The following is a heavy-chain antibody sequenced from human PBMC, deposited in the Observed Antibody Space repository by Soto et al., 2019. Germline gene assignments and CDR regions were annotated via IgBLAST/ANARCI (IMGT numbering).Heavy chain of an antibody. CDR2: IWYDGSNK. CDR3: ARESGYSSGATFDY. CDR1: GFTFSSYG. D-gene: IGHD6-19*01. Sequence: QVQLVESGGCVVQPGRSLRLSCAASGFTFSSYGMHWVRQAPGKRLEWVAVIWYDGSNKYYADSVKGRFTISRDNSKNTLYLQMNSLRAEDTAVYYCARESGYSSGATFDYWGQGTLVTVSS. J-gene: IGHJ4*02. V-gene: IGHV3-33*01.